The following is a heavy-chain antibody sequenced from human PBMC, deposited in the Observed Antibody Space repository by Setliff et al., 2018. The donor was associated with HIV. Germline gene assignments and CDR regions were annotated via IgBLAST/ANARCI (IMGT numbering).Heavy chain of an antibody. CDR1: GVSINTYY. CDR2: FHYTGGT. D-gene: IGHD3-16*01. J-gene: IGHJ3*02. CDR3: ARKNYGEAFDI. V-gene: IGHV4-59*01. Sequence: SETLSLTCSVSGVSINTYYWNWVRQSGTGLEWIGYFHYTGGTSYNPSVTRRVTISADTSKNQFSLNLTSVTAADTAVYYCARKNYGEAFDIWGLGTMVTVSS.